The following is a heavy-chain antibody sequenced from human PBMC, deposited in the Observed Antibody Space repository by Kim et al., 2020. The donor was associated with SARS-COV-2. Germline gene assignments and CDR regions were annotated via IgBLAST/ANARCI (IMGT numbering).Heavy chain of an antibody. V-gene: IGHV4-34*01. J-gene: IGHJ4*02. CDR3: ARSRMAARLGFDY. D-gene: IGHD6-6*01. Sequence: PPLTSRVTIPIDTAKSQFSLKLSSVTTADTAVYYCARSRMAARLGFDYWGQGTLVTVSS.